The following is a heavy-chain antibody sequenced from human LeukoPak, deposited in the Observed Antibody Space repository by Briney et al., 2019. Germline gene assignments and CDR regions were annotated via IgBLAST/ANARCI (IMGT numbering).Heavy chain of an antibody. D-gene: IGHD3-22*01. V-gene: IGHV1-8*01. Sequence: ASVKVSCKASGYTFTSYDINWVRQATGQGLEWMGWMNPNSGNTGYAQKFQGRVTMTRNTSISTAYMELSSLRSKDTAVYYCATARWDSSGYRYYFDYWGQGTLVTVSS. CDR2: MNPNSGNT. CDR1: GYTFTSYD. J-gene: IGHJ4*02. CDR3: ATARWDSSGYRYYFDY.